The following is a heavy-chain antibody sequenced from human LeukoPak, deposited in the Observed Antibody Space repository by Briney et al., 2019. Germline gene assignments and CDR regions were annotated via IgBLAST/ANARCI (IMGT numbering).Heavy chain of an antibody. J-gene: IGHJ4*02. CDR3: ARALTDYDSSGYYYEVVDY. D-gene: IGHD3-22*01. CDR2: ISSSSSTI. CDR1: GFTFSSYS. V-gene: IGHV3-48*01. Sequence: PGGSLRLSCAASGFTFSSYSMNWVRQAPGKGLEWVSYISSSSSTIYYADSVKGRFTISRDNAKNSLYLQMNSLRAEDTAVYYCARALTDYDSSGYYYEVVDYWGQGTLVTVSS.